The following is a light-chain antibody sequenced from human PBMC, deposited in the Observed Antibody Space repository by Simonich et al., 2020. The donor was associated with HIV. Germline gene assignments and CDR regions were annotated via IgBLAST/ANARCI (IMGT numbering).Light chain of an antibody. Sequence: NFMLTQPHSVSESPGKTVTISCSRSSGSIASNYVQWYQQRPGSAPTTVIYEDNQSPSGVPDRFSGSIDSSSNAAPLTISGLKTEDEADYYCQSYDSSNHWVFGGGTKLTVL. J-gene: IGLJ3*02. CDR1: SGSIASNY. V-gene: IGLV6-57*03. CDR2: EDN. CDR3: QSYDSSNHWV.